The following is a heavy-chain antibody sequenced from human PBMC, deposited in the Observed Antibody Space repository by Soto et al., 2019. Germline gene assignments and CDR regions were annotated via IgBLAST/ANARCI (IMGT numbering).Heavy chain of an antibody. CDR3: ARGINLYDSSGPNYFDY. CDR1: GFTFDDYG. Sequence: GGSLRLSCAASGFTFDDYGMSWVRQAPGKGLEWVSGINWNGGSAGYADSVKGRFTISRDNAKNSLYLQMNSLRAEDTALYYCARGINLYDSSGPNYFDYWGQGT. D-gene: IGHD3-22*01. CDR2: INWNGGSA. J-gene: IGHJ4*02. V-gene: IGHV3-20*04.